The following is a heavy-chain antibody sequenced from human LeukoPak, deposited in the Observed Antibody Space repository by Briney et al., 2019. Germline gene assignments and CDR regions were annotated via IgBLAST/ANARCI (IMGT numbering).Heavy chain of an antibody. CDR3: ARGTLKAAATDFDY. J-gene: IGHJ4*02. Sequence: RGSLRLSCAASGFTFDDYGMSRVRQAPGKGLEWVSGINWNGGSTGYADSVKGRFTISRDNAKNSLYLQMNSLRAEDTALYYCARGTLKAAATDFDYWGQGTLVTVSS. V-gene: IGHV3-20*04. CDR2: INWNGGST. D-gene: IGHD6-13*01. CDR1: GFTFDDYG.